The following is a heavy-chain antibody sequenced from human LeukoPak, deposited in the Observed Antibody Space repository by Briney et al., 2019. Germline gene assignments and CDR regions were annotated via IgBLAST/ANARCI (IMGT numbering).Heavy chain of an antibody. Sequence: KTGGSLRLSCAASGFTFSSHSMNWVRQAPGKGLEWVSSISSSSSYIYYADSVKGRFTISRDNAKNSLYLQMNSLRAEDTAVYYCARDNTPHIVVVPAAMDYWGQGTLVTVSS. CDR3: ARDNTPHIVVVPAAMDY. CDR1: GFTFSSHS. V-gene: IGHV3-21*01. CDR2: ISSSSSYI. D-gene: IGHD2-2*01. J-gene: IGHJ4*02.